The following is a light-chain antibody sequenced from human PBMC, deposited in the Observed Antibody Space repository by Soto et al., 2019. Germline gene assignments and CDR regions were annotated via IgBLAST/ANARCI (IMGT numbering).Light chain of an antibody. Sequence: QSVLTQPASVSGSPEQWITISCTGTSSDVGSYNLVSCDQQYPGNAPKLIIYEGSERPSGISNRLPGSKSGNTASLTISGLQAEDEADYYCSSYAGRSSFPYVFGTGTKVT. CDR3: SSYAGRSSFPYV. V-gene: IGLV2-23*03. CDR1: SSDVGSYNL. J-gene: IGLJ1*01. CDR2: EGS.